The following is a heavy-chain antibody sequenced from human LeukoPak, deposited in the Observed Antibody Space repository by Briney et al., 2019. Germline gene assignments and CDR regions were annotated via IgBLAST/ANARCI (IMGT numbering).Heavy chain of an antibody. Sequence: ETSETLSLTCAVSGYSISSGYYWGWIRQPPGKGLEWIGSIYHSGSTYYNPSLKSRVTISVDTSKNQFSLKLSSVTAADTAVYYCARHRCRDGYNYRCYYYYMDVRGKGTTVTDSS. CDR2: IYHSGST. J-gene: IGHJ6*03. CDR3: ARHRCRDGYNYRCYYYYMDV. V-gene: IGHV4-38-2*01. CDR1: GYSISSGYY. D-gene: IGHD5-24*01.